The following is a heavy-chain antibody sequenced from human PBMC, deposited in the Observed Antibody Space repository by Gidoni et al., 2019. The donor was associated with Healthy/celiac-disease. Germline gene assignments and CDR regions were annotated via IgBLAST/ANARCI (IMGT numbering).Heavy chain of an antibody. V-gene: IGHV3-33*01. CDR3: ARDTVTTFLRYYYGMDV. Sequence: QVQLLESVVGVFQPGRSLRLSFAASGFTFSSYGMNWVRQAPGKGLEWVEVRWYDGSNKYYADYGKGRFTISRDNSKNTLYLQMNSLRAEDTAVDYCARDTVTTFLRYYYGMDVWGQGTTVTVSS. J-gene: IGHJ6*02. D-gene: IGHD4-4*01. CDR1: GFTFSSYG. CDR2: RWYDGSNK.